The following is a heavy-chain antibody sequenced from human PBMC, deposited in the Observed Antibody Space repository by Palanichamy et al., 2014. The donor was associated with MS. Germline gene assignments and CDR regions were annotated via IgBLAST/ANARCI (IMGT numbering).Heavy chain of an antibody. J-gene: IGHJ3*01. CDR3: ARKSNFDLRDAFDF. CDR1: GGSFSGYY. Sequence: QVQLQQWGAGLLKASETLSLTCAVYGGSFSGYYWSWIRQPPGKGLEWIGEINHSVGTNYNPSLKSRVTLSADTSKNQFSLKLSSVTAADTAMYYCARKSNFDLRDAFDFWGQGTVVTVSS. D-gene: IGHD3-9*01. CDR2: INHSVGT. V-gene: IGHV4-34*01.